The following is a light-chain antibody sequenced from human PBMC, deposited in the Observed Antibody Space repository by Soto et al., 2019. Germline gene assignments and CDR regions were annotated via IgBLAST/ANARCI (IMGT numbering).Light chain of an antibody. CDR2: EGN. Sequence: QSALTQPASVSGSPGQSITIXCTGTSSDVGSYNLVSWYQQHPGKAPKLMIYEGNKRPSGVSNRFSGSKSANTASLTISGLQTEDEADYSCCSYAGANTFVFGTGTKLTVL. CDR1: SSDVGSYNL. CDR3: CSYAGANTFV. J-gene: IGLJ1*01. V-gene: IGLV2-23*01.